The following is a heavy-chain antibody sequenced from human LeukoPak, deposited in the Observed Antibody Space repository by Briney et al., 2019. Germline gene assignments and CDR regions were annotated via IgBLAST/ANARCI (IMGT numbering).Heavy chain of an antibody. V-gene: IGHV3-7*03. J-gene: IGHJ6*02. CDR1: GFALSSHW. CDR2: VNRDGSET. CDR3: ARNNGMDV. Sequence: GGSLRLSCAASGFALSSHWMTWVRQVPGRGPEWVANVNRDGSETYYLDSMKGRFTISKDNAKNSLYLQMNSLRAEDTALYHCARNNGMDVWGQGTTVIVSS.